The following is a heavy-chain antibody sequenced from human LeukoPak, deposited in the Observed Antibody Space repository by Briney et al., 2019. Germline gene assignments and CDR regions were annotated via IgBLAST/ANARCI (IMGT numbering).Heavy chain of an antibody. CDR2: ISYDGRNK. V-gene: IGHV3-30*18. CDR1: GFTFSNSG. CDR3: AKDHSIAAAGYYFDY. Sequence: PGVSLRLSCASSGFTFSNSGMHWVRQAPGKGLEWVAVISYDGRNKYYTDSVKGRFTISRDNSKNTVYLQMNSLRAEDTAVYYCAKDHSIAAAGYYFDYWGQGTLVTVSS. J-gene: IGHJ4*02. D-gene: IGHD6-25*01.